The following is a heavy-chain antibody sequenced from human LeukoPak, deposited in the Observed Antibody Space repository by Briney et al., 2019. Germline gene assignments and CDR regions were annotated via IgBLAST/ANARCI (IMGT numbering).Heavy chain of an antibody. J-gene: IGHJ4*02. Sequence: SETLSLTCTVSGGSISSYYWSWIRQPPGEGLEWIGYIYYSGSTNYNPSLKSRVTISVDTSKNQFSLKLSSVTAADTAVYYCARGAYNWNYGIDYWGQGTLVTVSS. V-gene: IGHV4-59*01. CDR1: GGSISSYY. D-gene: IGHD1-7*01. CDR3: ARGAYNWNYGIDY. CDR2: IYYSGST.